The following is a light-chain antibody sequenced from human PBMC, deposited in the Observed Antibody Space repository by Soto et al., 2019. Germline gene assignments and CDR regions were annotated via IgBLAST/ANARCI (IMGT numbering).Light chain of an antibody. Sequence: DLQMTQSPPSLSAYVGDRVSITRRASQSISTHLSWYQQKPGKAPKLLIYAASSLQSWVPSRFTGSGSGTDFTLTISSLQPEDFATYYCQQSYTSWWTFGQGTKVDIK. CDR1: QSISTH. CDR3: QQSYTSWWT. CDR2: AAS. V-gene: IGKV1-39*01. J-gene: IGKJ1*01.